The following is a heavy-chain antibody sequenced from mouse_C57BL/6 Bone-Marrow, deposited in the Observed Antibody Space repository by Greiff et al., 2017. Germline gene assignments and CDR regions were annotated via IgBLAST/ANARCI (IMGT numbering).Heavy chain of an antibody. CDR2: ISNGGGST. CDR1: GFTFSDYY. Sequence: EVKLMESGGGLVQPGGSLKLSCAASGFTFSDYYMYWVRQTPEKRLEWVAYISNGGGSTYYPDTVKGRFTISRDNAKNTLYLQMSRLKSEDTAMYYCARRRRGAMDYWGQGTSVTVSS. V-gene: IGHV5-12*01. CDR3: ARRRRGAMDY. J-gene: IGHJ4*01.